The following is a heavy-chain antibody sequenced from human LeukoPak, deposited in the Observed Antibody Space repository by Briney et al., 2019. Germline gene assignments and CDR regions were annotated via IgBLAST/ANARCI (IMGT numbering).Heavy chain of an antibody. CDR1: GFTFSNYW. V-gene: IGHV3-7*01. CDR2: INQDGSEE. CDR3: VRDGGVSGYDLLDY. D-gene: IGHD5-12*01. J-gene: IGHJ4*02. Sequence: QPGGSLGLSCAASGFTFSNYWMSWVRQAPGKGLEWVAHINQDGSEEHYMDSVKARFIIFRDNAKNSLSLQMDSLRAEDTAVYYCVRDGGVSGYDLLDYWGQGTLVTVSS.